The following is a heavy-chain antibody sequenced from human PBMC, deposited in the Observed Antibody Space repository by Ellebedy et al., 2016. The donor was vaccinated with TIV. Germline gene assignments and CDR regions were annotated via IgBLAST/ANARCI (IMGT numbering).Heavy chain of an antibody. Sequence: AASVKVSCKASGYTFTSYGISWVRQAPGQGLEWMGWISAYNGNTNYAQKLQGRVTMTTDPSTSTAYMELRSLRSDDTAVYYCARGGQPRYYDSSGAPEYFQHWGQGTLVTVSS. V-gene: IGHV1-18*01. J-gene: IGHJ1*01. CDR1: GYTFTSYG. CDR3: ARGGQPRYYDSSGAPEYFQH. CDR2: ISAYNGNT. D-gene: IGHD3-22*01.